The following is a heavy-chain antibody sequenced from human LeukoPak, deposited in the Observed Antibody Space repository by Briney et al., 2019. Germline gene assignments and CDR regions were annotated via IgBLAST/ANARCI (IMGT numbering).Heavy chain of an antibody. Sequence: SVKVSCKASGGTFSSHTISWVRQAPGQGLEWMGRIIPILGIANYAQKFQGRVTITADESTSTAYMELSSLRSEDTAVYYCARDLLDYYDSSGYYYERFDYWGQGTLVTVSS. CDR3: ARDLLDYYDSSGYYYERFDY. D-gene: IGHD3-22*01. CDR1: GGTFSSHT. V-gene: IGHV1-69*04. J-gene: IGHJ4*02. CDR2: IIPILGIA.